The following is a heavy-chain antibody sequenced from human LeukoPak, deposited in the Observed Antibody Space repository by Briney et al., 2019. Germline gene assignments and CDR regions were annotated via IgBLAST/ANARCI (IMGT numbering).Heavy chain of an antibody. Sequence: SVKVSCKASGGTFSSYAISWVRQAPGQGLEWMGGIIPIFGTANYAQKFQGRVTITTDESTSTAYMDLSSLRSEDTAVYYCAREVVVAATRVYYFDYWGQGTLVTVSS. CDR3: AREVVVAATRVYYFDY. CDR1: GGTFSSYA. D-gene: IGHD2-15*01. CDR2: IIPIFGTA. V-gene: IGHV1-69*05. J-gene: IGHJ4*02.